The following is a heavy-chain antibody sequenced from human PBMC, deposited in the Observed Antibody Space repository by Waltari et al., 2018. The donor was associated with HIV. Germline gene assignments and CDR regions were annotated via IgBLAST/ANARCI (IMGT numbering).Heavy chain of an antibody. CDR3: GRGGLRDY. Sequence: EFQLVDSGVGLVQPGVSLRISFAASGFPISSYSMSWVRQAPGKGLEWVAIINEEGSKKDYVDSVKGRFTISRDNARNSLYLQMNNLRRGDTAVYYCGRGGLRDYWGQGTLVTVSS. CDR1: GFPISSYS. V-gene: IGHV3-7*01. D-gene: IGHD3-16*01. CDR2: INEEGSKK. J-gene: IGHJ4*02.